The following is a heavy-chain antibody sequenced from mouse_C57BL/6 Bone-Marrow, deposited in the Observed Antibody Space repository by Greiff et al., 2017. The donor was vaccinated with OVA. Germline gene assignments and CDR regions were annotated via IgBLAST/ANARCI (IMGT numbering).Heavy chain of an antibody. V-gene: IGHV1-81*01. Sequence: QVQLKESGAELARPGASVKLSCKASGYTFTSYGISWVKQRTGQGLEWIGEIYPRSGNTYYNEKFKGKATLTADKSSSTAYMELRSLTSEDSAVYFCARYSDCPYAMDYWGQGTSVTVSS. D-gene: IGHD2-4*01. CDR1: GYTFTSYG. CDR3: ARYSDCPYAMDY. J-gene: IGHJ4*01. CDR2: IYPRSGNT.